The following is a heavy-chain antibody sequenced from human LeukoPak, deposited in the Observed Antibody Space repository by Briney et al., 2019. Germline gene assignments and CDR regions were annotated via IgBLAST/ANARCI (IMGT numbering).Heavy chain of an antibody. V-gene: IGHV3-7*01. CDR2: INPDGSDT. Sequence: GGSLRLSCEGSGFTFSTYWMGWVRQAPGKGLGWVANINPDGSDTTYVDSVKGRFIISRDNAKKSLLLQMNSLRVEETSVYYCVRWGVEAGMDCWGQGSLVTVSS. CDR1: GFTFSTYW. D-gene: IGHD3-10*01. CDR3: VRWGVEAGMDC. J-gene: IGHJ4*02.